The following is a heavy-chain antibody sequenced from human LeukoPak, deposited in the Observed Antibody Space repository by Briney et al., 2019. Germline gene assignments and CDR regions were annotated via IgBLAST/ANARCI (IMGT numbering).Heavy chain of an antibody. CDR3: AREDIDLYGDYGNDAFDM. J-gene: IGHJ3*02. D-gene: IGHD4-17*01. CDR1: GFTFSSYG. CDR2: IWYDGSNK. Sequence: PGRSLRLSCAASGFTFSSYGMHWVRQAPGKGLEWGAVIWYDGSNKYYADSVKGRFTISRDDSKNRLYLQMNSLRAEDTAVYYCAREDIDLYGDYGNDAFDMWGQGTMVTVS. V-gene: IGHV3-33*01.